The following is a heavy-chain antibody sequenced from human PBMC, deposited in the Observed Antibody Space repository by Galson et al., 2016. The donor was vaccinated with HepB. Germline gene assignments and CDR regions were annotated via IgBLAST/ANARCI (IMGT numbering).Heavy chain of an antibody. CDR1: GFTFGRYA. Sequence: SLRLSCAASGFTFGRYAMSWVRQAPGKGLEWVSAISGDGGSTYYAGSVQGRFTSSRDRSTNTMYLQMNSLRTDDTAVYYCARFTQEWVDRVYYLDDWGQGTLVTVSS. V-gene: IGHV3-23*01. CDR3: ARFTQEWVDRVYYLDD. CDR2: ISGDGGST. D-gene: IGHD3-3*01. J-gene: IGHJ4*02.